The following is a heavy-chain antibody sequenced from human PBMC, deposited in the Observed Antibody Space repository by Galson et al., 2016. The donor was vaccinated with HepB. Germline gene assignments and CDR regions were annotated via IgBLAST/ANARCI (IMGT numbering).Heavy chain of an antibody. CDR2: VPYSETT. V-gene: IGHV4-39*01. D-gene: IGHD4-11*01. J-gene: IGHJ4*02. CDR3: ARIFPYTNYVGSFDY. Sequence: SETLSLTCTVSGGSISTSSYYGGWIRQPPGKGLEWIVSVPYSETTYYNPSLKSRVTTSVDTSKNQFSLKLRSVTAADAAVYYCARIFPYTNYVGSFDYWGQGALVTVSS. CDR1: GGSISTSSYY.